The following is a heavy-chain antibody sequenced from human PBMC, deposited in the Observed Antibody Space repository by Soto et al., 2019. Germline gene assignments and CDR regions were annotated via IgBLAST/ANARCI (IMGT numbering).Heavy chain of an antibody. CDR1: GFTFSTYT. D-gene: IGHD2-2*01. CDR2: VLGNGGAA. V-gene: IGHV3-23*01. Sequence: EVQLLEAGGGLVQPGGSLRLSCAASGFTFSTYTMSWVRQAPGKGLEWVSGVLGNGGAAFYADSVKGRFTISRDNSNNMLYLQMYNLRAEDTAIYYCAKYRQPDGLWPFDHWGQGTLLTVSS. J-gene: IGHJ4*02. CDR3: AKYRQPDGLWPFDH.